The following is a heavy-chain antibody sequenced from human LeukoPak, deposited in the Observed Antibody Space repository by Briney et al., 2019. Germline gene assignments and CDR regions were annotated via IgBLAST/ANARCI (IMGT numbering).Heavy chain of an antibody. Sequence: SVKVSCKASGGTFSSYAISWVRQAPGQGLEWMGGIIPIFGTANYAQKFQGRVTITTDESTSTAYMELSSLRSEDTDVYYCASDPYYYDSSGYYYVTPFEYWGQGTLVTVSS. CDR2: IIPIFGTA. CDR1: GGTFSSYA. CDR3: ASDPYYYDSSGYYYVTPFEY. J-gene: IGHJ4*02. D-gene: IGHD3-22*01. V-gene: IGHV1-69*05.